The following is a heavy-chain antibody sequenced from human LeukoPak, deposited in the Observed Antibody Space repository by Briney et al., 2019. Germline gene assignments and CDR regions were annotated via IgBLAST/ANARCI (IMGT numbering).Heavy chain of an antibody. V-gene: IGHV3-11*01. CDR2: ISGSSDTL. CDR3: ARAPPYDSSGLLDY. CDR1: GFTFSAYY. J-gene: IGHJ4*02. Sequence: GGSLRLSCTASGFTFSAYYMSCIRQAPGKGLEWVSYISGSSDTLYYTDSVGGRFAISRDNAKNSLYLQMNTLRAEDTAVYYCARAPPYDSSGLLDYWGQGTLVTVSS. D-gene: IGHD3-22*01.